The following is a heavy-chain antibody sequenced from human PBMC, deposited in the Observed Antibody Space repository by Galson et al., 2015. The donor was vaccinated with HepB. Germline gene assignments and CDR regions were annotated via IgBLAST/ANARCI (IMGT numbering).Heavy chain of an antibody. CDR1: GYTFTRYA. CDR3: ARDLGYDYYDSSGYSYYYYGMDV. J-gene: IGHJ6*02. CDR2: INAGNGNT. Sequence: SVKVSCKASGYTFTRYAMHWVRQAPGQRLEWMGWINAGNGNTEYSQKFQGRVTITRDTSASTAYMELSSLRSEDTAVYYCARDLGYDYYDSSGYSYYYYGMDVWGQGTTVTVSS. D-gene: IGHD3-22*01. V-gene: IGHV1-3*01.